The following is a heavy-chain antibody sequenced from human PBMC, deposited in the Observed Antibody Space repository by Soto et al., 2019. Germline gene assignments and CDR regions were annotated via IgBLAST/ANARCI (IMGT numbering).Heavy chain of an antibody. J-gene: IGHJ4*02. D-gene: IGHD2-2*02. CDR1: GGTFSSYA. Sequence: QVQLVQSGAEVKKPGASVKVSCKASGGTFSSYAVSWVRQAPGHGLEWVGEIIAMYGMPNLAHSLKGRVTVTADESTSTDYMEVSSMRSEDTAISYCTRVKESCSSTSCYNYFDFWGQGSLVTISS. CDR2: IIAMYGMP. CDR3: TRVKESCSSTSCYNYFDF. V-gene: IGHV1-69*01.